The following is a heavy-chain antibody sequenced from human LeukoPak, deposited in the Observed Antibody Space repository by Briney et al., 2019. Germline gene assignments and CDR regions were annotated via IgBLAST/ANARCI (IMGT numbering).Heavy chain of an antibody. V-gene: IGHV1-2*02. CDR2: INPSSGGT. J-gene: IGHJ6*03. D-gene: IGHD1-20*01. Sequence: PGGSLRLSCAASGFTFSSYGMHWVRQAPGQGLEWMGWINPSSGGTNYAQKFQGRVTMTRDTSISTAYMELSRLRSDDTAVYYCARYNWNYYYYYMDVWGKGTTVTVSS. CDR1: GFTFSSYG. CDR3: ARYNWNYYYYYMDV.